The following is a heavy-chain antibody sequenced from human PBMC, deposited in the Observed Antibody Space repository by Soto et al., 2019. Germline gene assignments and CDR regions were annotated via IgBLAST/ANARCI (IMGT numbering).Heavy chain of an antibody. V-gene: IGHV3-30*18. D-gene: IGHD3-22*01. CDR2: ISYDGSNK. CDR3: AKDSRAVGYDSDGGMDV. J-gene: IGHJ6*02. Sequence: VAVISYDGSNKYYADSVKGRFTISRDNSKNTLYLQMNSLRAEDTAVYYCAKDSRAVGYDSDGGMDVWGQGTTVTVSS.